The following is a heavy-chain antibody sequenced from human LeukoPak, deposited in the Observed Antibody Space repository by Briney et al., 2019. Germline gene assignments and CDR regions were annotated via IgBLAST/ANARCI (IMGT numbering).Heavy chain of an antibody. CDR1: GASITSSKY. Sequence: SETLSLTCAVSGASITSSKYCSWVRQPPGKGLEWIGQVYHSGSTNYNPSLKSRVTISLDTSKKHFSLKLSSVTAADTAVYYCVRGHLVGGWFKYDAFDIWGQGTMVSVSS. CDR2: VYHSGST. CDR3: VRGHLVGGWFKYDAFDI. D-gene: IGHD6-19*01. V-gene: IGHV4-4*02. J-gene: IGHJ3*02.